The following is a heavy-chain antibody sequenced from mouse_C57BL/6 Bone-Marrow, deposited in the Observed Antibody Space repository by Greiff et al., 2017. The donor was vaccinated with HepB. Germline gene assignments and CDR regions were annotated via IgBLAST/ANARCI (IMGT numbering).Heavy chain of an antibody. CDR2: SRNKANDYTT. CDR3: ARDGYDGYYVYWYFDV. Sequence: EVKVVESGGGLVQSGRSLRLSCATSGFTFSDFYMEWVRQAPGKGLEWIAASRNKANDYTTEYSASVKGRFIVSRDTSQSILYLQMNALRAEDTAIYYCARDGYDGYYVYWYFDVWGTGTTVTVSS. J-gene: IGHJ1*03. D-gene: IGHD2-3*01. V-gene: IGHV7-1*01. CDR1: GFTFSDFY.